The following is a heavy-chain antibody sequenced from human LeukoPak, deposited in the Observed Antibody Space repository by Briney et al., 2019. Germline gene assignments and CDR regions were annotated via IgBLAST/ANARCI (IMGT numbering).Heavy chain of an antibody. J-gene: IGHJ5*02. V-gene: IGHV1-69*13. CDR1: GGTFSSYA. CDR3: AKSRSGSYTGWFDP. D-gene: IGHD3-3*01. CDR2: IIPIFGTA. Sequence: ASVKVSCKASGGTFSSYAISWVRQAPGQGLEWMGGIIPIFGTANYAQKFQGRVTITADESTSTAYMELSSLRSEDTAVYYCAKSRSGSYTGWFDPWGQGTLVTVSS.